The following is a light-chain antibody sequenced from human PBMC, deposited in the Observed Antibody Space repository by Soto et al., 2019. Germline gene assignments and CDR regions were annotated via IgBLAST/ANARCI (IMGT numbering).Light chain of an antibody. V-gene: IGKV1-39*01. CDR3: QQSYSTPPGLT. CDR1: QSISSY. CDR2: AAS. J-gene: IGKJ4*01. Sequence: DIQMTQSPSSLSASVGDRVTITCRASQSISSYLNWYQQKPGKAPKLLIYAASSLQSGVPSRFSGSGSGTDFNLTISSLQPEDFATYYCQQSYSTPPGLTFGGGTKVEIK.